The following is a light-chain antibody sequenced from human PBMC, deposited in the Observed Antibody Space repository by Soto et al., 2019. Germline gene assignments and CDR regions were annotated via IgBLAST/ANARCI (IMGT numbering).Light chain of an antibody. Sequence: QSVLKQQPSVPGAPGPRVTISCTGNNSNLGAGYDVHWYQQLPGAAPKRVDFGNRNRPSGGPERFSGSKSGTSASLAIAGLHAEDEGDYSCQAYDYSLTAFVFGGGTKLTVL. CDR3: QAYDYSLTAFV. J-gene: IGLJ3*02. CDR2: GNR. CDR1: NSNLGAGYD. V-gene: IGLV1-40*01.